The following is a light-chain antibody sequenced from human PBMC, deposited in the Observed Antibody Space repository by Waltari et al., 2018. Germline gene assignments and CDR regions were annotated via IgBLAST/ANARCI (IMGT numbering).Light chain of an antibody. CDR3: SSYTSSSPVV. Sequence: QSALTQPASVSGSPGQSITISCTGTSSDVGGYNYVSWYQQHPGKAPKLMIYDVSNLPAGVSSRFSDACSGNTASLSISGLQAEDEADYYCSSYTSSSPVVFGGGTKLTVL. CDR2: DVS. V-gene: IGLV2-14*01. CDR1: SSDVGGYNY. J-gene: IGLJ2*01.